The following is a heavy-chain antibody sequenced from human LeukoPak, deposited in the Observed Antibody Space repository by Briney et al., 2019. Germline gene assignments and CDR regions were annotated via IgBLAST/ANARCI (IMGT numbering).Heavy chain of an antibody. CDR2: INHSGSA. D-gene: IGHD4-11*01. Sequence: PSETLSLTCAVYGGSFSDYYWTWIRQPPGKGLEWIGDINHSGSANYNPSLKSRVTISVDRSRNQFYLRLGPVTVADTALYYCARERASNNYNNWLDPWGQGTLVTVSS. V-gene: IGHV4-34*01. J-gene: IGHJ5*02. CDR1: GGSFSDYY. CDR3: ARERASNNYNNWLDP.